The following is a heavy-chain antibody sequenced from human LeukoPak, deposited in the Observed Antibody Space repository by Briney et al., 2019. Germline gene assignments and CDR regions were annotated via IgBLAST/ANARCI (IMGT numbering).Heavy chain of an antibody. V-gene: IGHV3-48*04. CDR3: ARDCAVAVWTFDY. CDR1: GFTFSSYA. CDR2: ISSSGSTI. D-gene: IGHD6-19*01. J-gene: IGHJ4*02. Sequence: SGGSLRLSCAASGFTFSSYAMSWVRQAPGKGLEWVSYISSSGSTIYYADSVKGRFTISRDNAKNSLYLQMSSLRAEDTAVYYCARDCAVAVWTFDYWGQGTLVTVSS.